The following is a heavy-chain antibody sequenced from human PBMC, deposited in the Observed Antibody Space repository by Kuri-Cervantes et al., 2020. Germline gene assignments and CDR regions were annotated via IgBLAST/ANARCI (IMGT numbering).Heavy chain of an antibody. V-gene: IGHV4-34*01. D-gene: IGHD4-17*01. Sequence: ESLKISCAVYGGSFSGYYWSWIRQPPGKGLEWIGEINRSGSTNYNPSLKSRVTISVDKSKKQFSLKLSSVTAADTAVYYCARNYGDYPHDAFDIWGQGTMVTVSS. CDR2: INRSGST. J-gene: IGHJ3*02. CDR1: GGSFSGYY. CDR3: ARNYGDYPHDAFDI.